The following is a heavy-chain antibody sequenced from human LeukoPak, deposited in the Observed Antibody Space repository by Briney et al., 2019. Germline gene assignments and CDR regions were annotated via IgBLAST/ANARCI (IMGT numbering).Heavy chain of an antibody. Sequence: GGSLRLSCAASGFTFSSYAMSWVRQAPGKGLEWVSAISGSGGSTYYADSVKGRFTISRDNARNTMYLQMNSLRGEDTAVYYCAKEGDSGDPNNWFDSWGPGTLVTVSS. V-gene: IGHV3-23*01. CDR3: AKEGDSGDPNNWFDS. CDR1: GFTFSSYA. J-gene: IGHJ5*01. D-gene: IGHD4/OR15-4a*01. CDR2: ISGSGGST.